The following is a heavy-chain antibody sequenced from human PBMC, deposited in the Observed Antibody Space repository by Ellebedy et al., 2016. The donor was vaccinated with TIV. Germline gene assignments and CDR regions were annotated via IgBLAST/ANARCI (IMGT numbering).Heavy chain of an antibody. V-gene: IGHV3-23*01. J-gene: IGHJ4*02. CDR2: ISATGGKA. CDR1: GFTVSSNY. Sequence: GGSLRLSXAVSGFTVSSNYMSWVRQAPGKGLEWVSAISATGGKAHYGDSVKGRFTISRDNSKNTVYLQMNSLRAEDTAVYYGAKERQTSLDRFFESWGQGTLVTVSS. CDR3: AKERQTSLDRFFES. D-gene: IGHD3-16*01.